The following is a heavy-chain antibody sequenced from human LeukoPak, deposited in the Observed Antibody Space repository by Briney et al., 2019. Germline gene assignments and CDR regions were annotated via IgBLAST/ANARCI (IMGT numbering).Heavy chain of an antibody. V-gene: IGHV4-34*01. CDR2: TNHSGST. CDR1: GGSFSGYY. Sequence: PSETLSLTCAVYGGSFSGYYWSWIRQPPGKGLEWIGETNHSGSTNYNPSLKSRVTISVDTSKNQFSLKLSSVTAADTAVYYCAREVFGWYSFDYWGQGTLVTVSS. J-gene: IGHJ4*02. D-gene: IGHD6-19*01. CDR3: AREVFGWYSFDY.